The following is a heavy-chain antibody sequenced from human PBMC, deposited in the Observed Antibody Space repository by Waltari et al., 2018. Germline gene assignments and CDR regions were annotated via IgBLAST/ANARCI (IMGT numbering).Heavy chain of an antibody. D-gene: IGHD3-3*01. CDR3: VKDLYDFWSGYYFDY. V-gene: IGHV3-64D*08. Sequence: EVQLVESGGGLVQPGGSLRLSCSASGFTFSSYAMHWVRQAPGKGLEYVSAITANGGSTYYADSVKGRFTISRDNSKNTLYLQMSSLRAEDTAVYYCVKDLYDFWSGYYFDYWGQGTLVTVSS. CDR2: ITANGGST. CDR1: GFTFSSYA. J-gene: IGHJ4*02.